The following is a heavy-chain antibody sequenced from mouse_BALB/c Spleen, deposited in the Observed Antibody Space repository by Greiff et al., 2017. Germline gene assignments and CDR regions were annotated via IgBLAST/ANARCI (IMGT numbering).Heavy chain of an antibody. CDR2: IDPENGNT. Sequence: VQLQQSVAELVRPGALVKLSCKASGFNIKDYYMHWVKQRPEQGLEWIGWIDPENGNTIYDPKFQGKASITADTSSNTAYLQLSSLTSEDTAVYYCAPYYYGSSHWYFDVWGAGTTVTVSS. CDR3: APYYYGSSHWYFDV. J-gene: IGHJ1*01. V-gene: IGHV14-1*02. CDR1: GFNIKDYY. D-gene: IGHD1-1*01.